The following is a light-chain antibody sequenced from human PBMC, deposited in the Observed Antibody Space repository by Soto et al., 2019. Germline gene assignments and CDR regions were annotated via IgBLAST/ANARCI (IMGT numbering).Light chain of an antibody. CDR2: GAS. J-gene: IGKJ5*01. CDR3: QQYNNWPPIT. CDR1: QTVTSN. V-gene: IGKV3D-15*01. Sequence: EIVLTQSPGTLSSSPGERATLSCRASQTVTSNYLAWYQQKPGQAPRLLFFGASIRATGLPDRFRGTGSGSEFTLTISSLQSEDFAVYYCQQYNNWPPITFGQGTRLEIK.